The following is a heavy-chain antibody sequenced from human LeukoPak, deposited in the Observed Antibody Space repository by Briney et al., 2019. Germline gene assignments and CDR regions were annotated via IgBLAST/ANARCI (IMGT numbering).Heavy chain of an antibody. D-gene: IGHD3-22*01. CDR1: GYTFTSYG. V-gene: IGHV1-18*01. CDR3: ARVKDGSGWEPHYFDY. J-gene: IGHJ4*02. Sequence: ASVKVSCKASGYTFTSYGISWVRQAPGQGLEWMGWISAYNGNTNYAQKLQGRVTMTTDTSTSTAYMELRSLRSDDTAVYYCARVKDGSGWEPHYFDYWGQGTLVTVSS. CDR2: ISAYNGNT.